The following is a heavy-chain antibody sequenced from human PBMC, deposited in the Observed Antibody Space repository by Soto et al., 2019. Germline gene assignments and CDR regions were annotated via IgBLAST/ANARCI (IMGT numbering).Heavy chain of an antibody. Sequence: EVQLLESGGGSVQPGGSLRLSCVASGFTFSGYAMSWFRQAPGKGLEWVSTISFSGGNTYYADSVKGRFTISRDSSQNTLFLQMTSLRVEDTALYYCVREGLRATTKGPYFDYWGQGTLVTVSS. V-gene: IGHV3-23*01. J-gene: IGHJ4*02. D-gene: IGHD1-26*01. CDR1: GFTFSGYA. CDR3: VREGLRATTKGPYFDY. CDR2: ISFSGGNT.